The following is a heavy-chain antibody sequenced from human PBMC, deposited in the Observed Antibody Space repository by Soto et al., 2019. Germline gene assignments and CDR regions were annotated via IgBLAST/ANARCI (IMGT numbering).Heavy chain of an antibody. CDR3: ARDRTYYDFWSGYYSGYYYGMDV. V-gene: IGHV4-59*01. Sequence: SETLSLTCTVSGGPISSYYWSWIRQPPGKGLEGIGYIYYSGSTNYNPSLKSRVTISVDTSKNQFSLKLSSVTAADTAVYYCARDRTYYDFWSGYYSGYYYGMDVWGQGTTVTVSS. CDR2: IYYSGST. D-gene: IGHD3-3*01. CDR1: GGPISSYY. J-gene: IGHJ6*02.